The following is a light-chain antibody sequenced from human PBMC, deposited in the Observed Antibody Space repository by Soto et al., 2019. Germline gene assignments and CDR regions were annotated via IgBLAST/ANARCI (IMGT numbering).Light chain of an antibody. CDR2: EVS. J-gene: IGLJ1*01. CDR1: SSDVGYYKY. Sequence: QSALTQPASVSGSPGQSITISCTGTSSDVGYYKYVSWYQQHPGKVPKLMIYEVSNRPSGVSNRFSGSKSGNTASLTISWLQTEDEADYYCNSYTSSSTDVFGSGTKLTVL. V-gene: IGLV2-14*01. CDR3: NSYTSSSTDV.